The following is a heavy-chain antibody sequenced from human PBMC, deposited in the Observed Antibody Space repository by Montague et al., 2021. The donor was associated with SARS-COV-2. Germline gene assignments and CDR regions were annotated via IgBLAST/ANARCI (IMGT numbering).Heavy chain of an antibody. D-gene: IGHD5-18*01. V-gene: IGHV4-59*01. J-gene: IGHJ6*02. CDR1: GGSISSYY. Sequence: SETLSLTCTVSGGSISSYYWSWIRQPPGKGLEWIGYIYYSGSTNYNPSLKSRVTISVDTSKNQFSLKLSSVTAADTAVYYCAREGMAYSYAGPYYSSGMDFWGQGTTVTVSS. CDR2: IYYSGST. CDR3: AREGMAYSYAGPYYSSGMDF.